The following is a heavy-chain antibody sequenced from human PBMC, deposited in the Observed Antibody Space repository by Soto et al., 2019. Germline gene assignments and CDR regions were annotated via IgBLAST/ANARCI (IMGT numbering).Heavy chain of an antibody. CDR2: INAGNGNT. Sequence: ASVKVSCTASGYTFTSYAMHWVRQAPGQRLGWMGWINAGNGNTKYSQKFQGRVTITRDTSASTAYMELSSLRSEDTAVYYCARVYCTNGVCYGIGAFGIWGQGTMVTVSS. V-gene: IGHV1-3*01. J-gene: IGHJ3*02. CDR3: ARVYCTNGVCYGIGAFGI. D-gene: IGHD2-8*01. CDR1: GYTFTSYA.